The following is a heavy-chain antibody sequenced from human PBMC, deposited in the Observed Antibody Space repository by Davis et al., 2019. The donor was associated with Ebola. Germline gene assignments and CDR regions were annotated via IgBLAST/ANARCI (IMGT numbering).Heavy chain of an antibody. D-gene: IGHD5-12*01. CDR1: GFSVSNKY. CDR3: AGGGYTGFRDS. V-gene: IGHV3-53*01. Sequence: GESLKISCAVSGFSVSNKYVSWVRQAPGKGLEWVSVIYSGGSIYYADSVKGRFTISRDKSRNTVYLQMDSLRADDTAFYYCAGGGYTGFRDSWGQGTLVTVSS. J-gene: IGHJ4*02. CDR2: IYSGGSI.